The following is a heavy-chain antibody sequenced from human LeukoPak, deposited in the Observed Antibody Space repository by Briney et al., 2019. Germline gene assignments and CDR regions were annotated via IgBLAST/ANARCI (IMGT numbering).Heavy chain of an antibody. Sequence: SETLSLTCTVSGCSISSYYWSWIRQPPGKGLEWIGFIYYSGSTNYNPSLKSRVTISVDTSKNQFSLKLSSVTAADTAVYYWARDTQGKCWGEGTLVTVSS. CDR2: IYYSGST. V-gene: IGHV4-59*01. CDR1: GCSISSYY. CDR3: ARDTQGKC. J-gene: IGHJ4*02.